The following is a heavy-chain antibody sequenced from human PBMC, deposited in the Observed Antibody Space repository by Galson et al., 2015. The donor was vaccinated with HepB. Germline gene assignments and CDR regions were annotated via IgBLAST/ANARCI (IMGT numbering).Heavy chain of an antibody. V-gene: IGHV4-39*07. D-gene: IGHD4-23*01. CDR3: ARSRSGYGGNMGLFYF. Sequence: SETLSLTCTVSGGSISSSSYYWGWLRQPPGKGLEWIGYIYYSGSTFYNPSLKSRVTISLDTSKNHVSLKVTSVTAADTAVYFCARSRSGYGGNMGLFYFWGQGALVTVSS. CDR2: IYYSGST. CDR1: GGSISSSSYY. J-gene: IGHJ4*02.